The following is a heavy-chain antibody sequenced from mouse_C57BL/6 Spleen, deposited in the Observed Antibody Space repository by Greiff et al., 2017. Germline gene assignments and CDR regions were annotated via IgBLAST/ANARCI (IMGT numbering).Heavy chain of an antibody. D-gene: IGHD1-1*01. J-gene: IGHJ2*01. V-gene: IGHV1-52*01. Sequence: VQLQQPGAELVRPGSSVKLSCKASGYSFTSYWMHWVKQRPIQGLEWIGNIDPSDSATHYNQKFKDKATLTVDKSTSTAYMQLSSLTSEDVAVYYCARRLTTDYFDDWGQGATLTISS. CDR3: ARRLTTDYFDD. CDR1: GYSFTSYW. CDR2: IDPSDSAT.